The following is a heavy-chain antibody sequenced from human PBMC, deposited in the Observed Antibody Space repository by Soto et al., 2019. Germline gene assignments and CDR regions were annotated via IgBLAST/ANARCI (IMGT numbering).Heavy chain of an antibody. CDR1: GFTFSSYG. Sequence: GGSLRLSCAASGFTFSSYGMHWVRQAPGKGLEWVAVISYDGSNKYYADSVKGRFTISRDNSKNTLYLQMNSLRAEDTAVYYCAKTGFAARPNPPTPYFHSLRQGTLVTVSS. CDR2: ISYDGSNK. J-gene: IGHJ4*02. V-gene: IGHV3-30*18. CDR3: AKTGFAARPNPPTPYFHS. D-gene: IGHD6-6*01.